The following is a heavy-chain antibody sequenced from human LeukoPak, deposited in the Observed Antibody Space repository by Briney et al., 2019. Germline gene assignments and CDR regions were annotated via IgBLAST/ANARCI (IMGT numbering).Heavy chain of an antibody. V-gene: IGHV3-23*01. J-gene: IGHJ4*02. D-gene: IGHD3-9*01. Sequence: GGSLRLSCAASGFTFSSYAMSWVRQAPGKGLEWVSAISGSGGSTYYGDSVKGRFTISRDNPKNTLYLQMNSLRAEDTAVYYCAKSADDYDILTGYDYWGQGTLVTVSS. CDR3: AKSADDYDILTGYDY. CDR2: ISGSGGST. CDR1: GFTFSSYA.